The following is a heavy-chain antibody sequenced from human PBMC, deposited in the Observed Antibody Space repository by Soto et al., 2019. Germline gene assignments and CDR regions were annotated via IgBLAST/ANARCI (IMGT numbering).Heavy chain of an antibody. Sequence: EVQLVESGGGLVQPGGSLRLSCAASGFNFNTYWMYWVRQAPGKGLEWVANIDTDGSRKNYVDSVKGRFIISRDNAKNSLLLQMDSLRADDTAVYCCGRVPRVGYYGNGVDVWGQGTTVTVSS. CDR2: IDTDGSRK. V-gene: IGHV3-7*03. CDR3: GRVPRVGYYGNGVDV. J-gene: IGHJ6*02. CDR1: GFNFNTYW.